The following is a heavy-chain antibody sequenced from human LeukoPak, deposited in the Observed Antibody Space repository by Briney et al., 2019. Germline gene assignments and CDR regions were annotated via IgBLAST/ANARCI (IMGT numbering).Heavy chain of an antibody. D-gene: IGHD6-25*01. CDR3: ARRGGGPSSYYYYGMDV. CDR2: IYYSGST. V-gene: IGHV4-59*08. J-gene: IGHJ6*02. CDR1: GGSITSYY. Sequence: SETLSPTCTVSGGSITSYYWSWIRQPPGKGLEWIGYIYYSGSTNYNPSLKSRVTISVDTSKNQFSLKLSSVTAADTAVYYCARRGGGPSSYYYYGMDVWGQGTTVTVSS.